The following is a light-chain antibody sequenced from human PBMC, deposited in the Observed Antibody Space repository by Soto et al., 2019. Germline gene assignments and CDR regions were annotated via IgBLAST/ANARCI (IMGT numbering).Light chain of an antibody. CDR1: QSVSSSY. V-gene: IGKV3-20*01. CDR2: GAS. Sequence: EIVLTQSPGTLSLSPGERATLSCRASQSVSSSYLAWYQQKPGQAPRLLIYGASSRATGIPDRFSGSGSGTDFTLPISRLEPEDFAVDYCQQYGSSPYTFGHGTQLEIK. CDR3: QQYGSSPYT. J-gene: IGKJ2*01.